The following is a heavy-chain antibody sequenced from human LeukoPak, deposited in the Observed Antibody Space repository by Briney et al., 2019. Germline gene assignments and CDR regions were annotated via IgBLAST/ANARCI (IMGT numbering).Heavy chain of an antibody. CDR3: ARLFWSGYYYYFDY. CDR2: ISAYNGNT. CDR1: GYTFTSYG. J-gene: IGHJ4*02. Sequence: ASVTVSCKASGYTFTSYGISWVRQAPGQGLEWMGWISAYNGNTNYAQKLQGRVTMTTDTSTSTAYMELRSLRSDDTAVYYCARLFWSGYYYYFDYWGQGTLVTVSS. D-gene: IGHD3-3*01. V-gene: IGHV1-18*01.